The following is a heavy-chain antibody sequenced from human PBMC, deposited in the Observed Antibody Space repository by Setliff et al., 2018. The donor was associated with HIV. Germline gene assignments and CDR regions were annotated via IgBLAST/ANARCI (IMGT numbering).Heavy chain of an antibody. Sequence: PGESLKLSCKASELNSPNDWIAWVRQMSGNGLEWMGIIYPGDSETRYSPSFQGQVTISVDKSTTTAYLQWSSLKASDSAIYYCARARMVRKIYFFDYWGQGTMVTVSS. CDR1: ELNSPNDW. J-gene: IGHJ4*02. CDR3: ARARMVRKIYFFDY. V-gene: IGHV5-51*01. D-gene: IGHD3-10*01. CDR2: IYPGDSET.